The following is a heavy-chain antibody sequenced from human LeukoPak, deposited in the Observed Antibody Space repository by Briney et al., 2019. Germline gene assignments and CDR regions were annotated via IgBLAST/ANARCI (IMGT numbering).Heavy chain of an antibody. D-gene: IGHD3-9*01. CDR2: IKQDGSEK. J-gene: IGHJ4*02. CDR3: ARTILRYFEWSLSYYFDY. Sequence: GGSLRLSCAASGFTFSSYWMSWVRQAPGKGLEWVANIKQDGSEKYYVDSVKGRFTISRDNAKNSLYLQMNSLRAEDMAVYYCARTILRYFEWSLSYYFDYWGQGTLVTVSS. CDR1: GFTFSSYW. V-gene: IGHV3-7*01.